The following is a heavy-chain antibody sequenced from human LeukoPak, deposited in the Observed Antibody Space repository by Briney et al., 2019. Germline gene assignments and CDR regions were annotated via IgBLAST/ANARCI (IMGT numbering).Heavy chain of an antibody. CDR3: ARDAGHEYYYYYYYMDV. CDR2: INPNNGGT. V-gene: IGHV1-2*02. CDR1: GYTFTGYF. Sequence: ASVKVSCKASGYTFTGYFIHWVRQAPGQGLEWMGWINPNNGGTNYAQKFQDRVTMTRDTSISTAYMELSRLRSDDTAVYYCARDAGHEYYYYYYYMDVWGKGTTVTVSS. J-gene: IGHJ6*03.